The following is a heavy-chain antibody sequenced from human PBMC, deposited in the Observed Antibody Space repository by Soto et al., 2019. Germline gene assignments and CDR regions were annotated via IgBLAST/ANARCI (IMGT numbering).Heavy chain of an antibody. J-gene: IGHJ4*02. CDR1: GGSISSYY. Sequence: ASETLSLTCTVSGGSISSYYWSWIRQPPGKGLEWIGYIFHSGTTNYNPSLKSRVTISVDTSENQFSLNLSSVTAADTAVYYCARRGSSWSAPFDYWGQGALVTVSS. CDR2: IFHSGTT. D-gene: IGHD6-13*01. V-gene: IGHV4-59*08. CDR3: ARRGSSWSAPFDY.